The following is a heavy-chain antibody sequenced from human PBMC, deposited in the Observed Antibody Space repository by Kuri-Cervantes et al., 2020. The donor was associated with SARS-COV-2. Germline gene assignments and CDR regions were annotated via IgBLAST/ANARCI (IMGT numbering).Heavy chain of an antibody. CDR3: TTLIDY. Sequence: GESLKISCAASGFTFSNAWMNWVRQASGKGLEWVGRVRGKANNYATAYAASVKGRFTISRDGSKNMAYLQMNSLKTEDTAVYYCTTLIDYWGQGALVTVSS. V-gene: IGHV3-73*01. CDR1: GFTFSNAW. CDR2: VRGKANNYAT. J-gene: IGHJ4*02.